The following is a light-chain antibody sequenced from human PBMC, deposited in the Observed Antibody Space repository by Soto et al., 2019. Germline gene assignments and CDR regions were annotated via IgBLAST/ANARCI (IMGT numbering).Light chain of an antibody. J-gene: IGLJ2*01. CDR1: SSDVGSYNL. V-gene: IGLV2-23*01. CDR3: CSYAGSSTLL. CDR2: EVT. Sequence: QSVLTQPASVSGSPGQSITISCTGTSSDVGSYNLVSWYQQHPGKAPKLMIYEVTKRPSGVSDRFFGSKSGNTASLTISGLQAEDEADYYCCSYAGSSTLLFGGGTKVTVL.